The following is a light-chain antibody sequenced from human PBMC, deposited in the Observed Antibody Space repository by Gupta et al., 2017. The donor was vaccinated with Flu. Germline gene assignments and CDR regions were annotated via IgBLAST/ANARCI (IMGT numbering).Light chain of an antibody. J-gene: IGLJ3*02. CDR1: ISNIGHNY. CDR2: RNN. V-gene: IGLV1-47*01. Sequence: SISNIGHNYVCWYQQLPGTPPRLLIYRNNQRPSGVPARCSASGSGTSASLAISGLRSEDEADYYCVAWDDNLRGPMFGGGTKLTVL. CDR3: VAWDDNLRGPM.